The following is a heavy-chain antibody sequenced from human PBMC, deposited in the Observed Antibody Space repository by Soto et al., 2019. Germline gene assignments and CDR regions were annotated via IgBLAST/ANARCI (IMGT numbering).Heavy chain of an antibody. CDR3: TRHAVITKFQYGLVL. V-gene: IGHV4-59*02. D-gene: IGHD1-20*01. CDR2: IHYGGTT. Sequence: SETLSLTCTVSGGSVSGYYWSWVRQPPGKGLEWLGYIHYGGTTMYNPSVKSRVTISVDTPRNQFSLRLYSLTAADTAVYYCTRHAVITKFQYGLVLWGQGITVTVYS. CDR1: GGSVSGYY. J-gene: IGHJ6*02.